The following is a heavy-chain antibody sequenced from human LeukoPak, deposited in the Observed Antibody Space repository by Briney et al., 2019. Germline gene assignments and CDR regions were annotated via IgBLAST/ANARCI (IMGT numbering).Heavy chain of an antibody. Sequence: ASVKVSCKASGYTFTGYYMHWVRQAPGQGLEWMGWINPNSGGTNYAQKFQGRVTMTRDTSISTAYMELSRLRSDDTAVYYCARAFTIFGPEGYWGQGTLVTVSS. J-gene: IGHJ4*02. CDR2: INPNSGGT. CDR1: GYTFTGYY. CDR3: ARAFTIFGPEGY. D-gene: IGHD3-3*01. V-gene: IGHV1-2*02.